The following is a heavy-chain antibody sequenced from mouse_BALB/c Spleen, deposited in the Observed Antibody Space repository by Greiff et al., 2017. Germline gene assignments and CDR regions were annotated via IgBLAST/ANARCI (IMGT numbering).Heavy chain of an antibody. D-gene: IGHD2-10*02. J-gene: IGHJ2*01. CDR1: GFTFSSFG. V-gene: IGHV5-17*02. Sequence: QVVESGGGLVQPGGSRKLPCAAPGFTFSSFGMHWVRQAPEKGLEWVAYISSGSSTIYYADTVKGRFTISRDNPKNTLFLQMTSLRSEDTAMYYCARSGYGNYAFDYWGQGTTLTVSS. CDR3: ARSGYGNYAFDY. CDR2: ISSGSSTI.